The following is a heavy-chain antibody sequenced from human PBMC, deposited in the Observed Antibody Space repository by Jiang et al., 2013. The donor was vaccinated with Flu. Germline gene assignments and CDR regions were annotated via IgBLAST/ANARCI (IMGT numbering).Heavy chain of an antibody. CDR2: INQDGSVK. CDR3: AKDIRHGTYDLGHWDYYGMDV. D-gene: IGHD3-3*01. CDR1: GFTFSNYW. Sequence: GSLRLSCVASGFTFSNYWMTWVRQAPEKGLEWVANINQDGSVKYYVDSVKGRFTISRDNAKNSLYLQMNSLRPEDTALYYCAKDIRHGTYDLGHWDYYGMDVWGQGTTVTVSS. J-gene: IGHJ6*02. V-gene: IGHV3-7*03.